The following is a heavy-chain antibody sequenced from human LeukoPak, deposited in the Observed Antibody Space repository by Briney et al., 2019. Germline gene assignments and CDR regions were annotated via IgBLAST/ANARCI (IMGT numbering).Heavy chain of an antibody. CDR3: ATSGNGNWFDP. CDR2: INPNSGGT. J-gene: IGHJ5*02. Sequence: ASVKVSCKASGYTFTGYYMHWVRQAPGQGLEWMGWINPNSGGTNYAQKFQGRVTMTRDTSTTTAYMELRSLRSDDTAVYYCATSGNGNWFDPWGQGTLVTVSS. V-gene: IGHV1-2*02. CDR1: GYTFTGYY. D-gene: IGHD4-23*01.